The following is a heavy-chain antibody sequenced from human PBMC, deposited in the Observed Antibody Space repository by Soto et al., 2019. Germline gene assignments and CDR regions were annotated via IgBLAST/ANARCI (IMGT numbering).Heavy chain of an antibody. CDR1: GPTFSNNW. V-gene: IGHV3-15*01. CDR2: IKTESDGGTI. J-gene: IGHJ4*02. D-gene: IGHD3-9*01. Sequence: EVRLVESGGGLVKPGESLRLSCAASGPTFSNNWMSWVRQRPGKGLEWVGRIKTESDGGTIEYAAPVKGRFTISRDDSTNTLHLQMNSLKSEDTAVYYCTTLYFDWLDYWGQGILVTVSS. CDR3: TTLYFDWLDY.